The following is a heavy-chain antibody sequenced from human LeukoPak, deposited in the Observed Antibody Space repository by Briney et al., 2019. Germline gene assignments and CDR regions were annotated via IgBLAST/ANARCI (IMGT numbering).Heavy chain of an antibody. CDR3: ARGKYCGGDCYSFDY. J-gene: IGHJ4*02. V-gene: IGHV3-33*08. Sequence: PGGSLRLSCAASGFTFSSYSMNWVRQAPGKGLEWVAVIWYDGSNKYYADSVKGRFTISRDNSKNTLYLQMNSLRAEDTAVYYCARGKYCGGDCYSFDYWGQGTLVTVSS. CDR2: IWYDGSNK. D-gene: IGHD2-21*02. CDR1: GFTFSSYS.